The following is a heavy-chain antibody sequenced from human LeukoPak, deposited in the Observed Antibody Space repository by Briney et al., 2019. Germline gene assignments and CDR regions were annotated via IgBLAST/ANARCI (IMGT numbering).Heavy chain of an antibody. CDR2: IYYSGNT. D-gene: IGHD5-18*01. V-gene: IGHV4-59*01. J-gene: IGHJ4*02. Sequence: PSETLSLTCTVSGVSISTYYWSWIRQPPGKGLEWIGYIYYSGNTNYNPSLKTRVTISIDTSKNQLSLRLNSVTAADTVVYYFAIYRGYSYAYYFNYWGQGTLVTVSS. CDR3: AIYRGYSYAYYFNY. CDR1: GVSISTYY.